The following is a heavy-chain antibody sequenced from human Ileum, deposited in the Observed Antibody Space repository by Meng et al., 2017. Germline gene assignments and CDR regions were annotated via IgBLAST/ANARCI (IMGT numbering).Heavy chain of an antibody. Sequence: GESLKISCVGSGFTFETYWMSWVRQAAGKGLEWVAKIKDNGGEKLYADPVKGRFTISRDNVEKSLFLQMNSLRDEDTAVYYCARFGYRDGLDVWGQGTTVTVSS. D-gene: IGHD6-13*01. J-gene: IGHJ6*02. V-gene: IGHV3-7*01. CDR1: GFTFETYW. CDR2: IKDNGGEK. CDR3: ARFGYRDGLDV.